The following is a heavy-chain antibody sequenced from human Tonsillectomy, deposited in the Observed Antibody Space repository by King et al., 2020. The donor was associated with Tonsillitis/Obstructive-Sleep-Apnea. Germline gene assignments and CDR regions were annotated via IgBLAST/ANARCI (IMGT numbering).Heavy chain of an antibody. CDR2: MNPNSGNT. CDR3: ARGTKALGVVVPSAIGY. J-gene: IGHJ4*02. D-gene: IGHD2-2*01. CDR1: GYTFTSYD. V-gene: IGHV1-8*01. Sequence: VQLVESGAEVKKPGASVKVSCKASGYTFTSYDINWVRQATGQGLEWMGWMNPNSGNTGYAQKFQGRVTMTRNTSISTAYMELSSLRTEDTAVYYCARGTKALGVVVPSAIGYWGQGTLVTVSS.